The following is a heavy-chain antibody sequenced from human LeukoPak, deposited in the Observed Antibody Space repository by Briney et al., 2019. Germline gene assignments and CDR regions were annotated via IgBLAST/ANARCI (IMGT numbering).Heavy chain of an antibody. D-gene: IGHD3-22*01. J-gene: IGHJ4*02. Sequence: GGSLRLSCAASGFTFSDYWMHWVRQAPGKGLEWVAVISYDGGNKYYTDSVKGRFTISRDNSKNTLYLQVNSLRAEDTAVFYCAKDGRRAPYFETSVPAGYFDYWGQGTLVTVSS. CDR2: ISYDGGNK. CDR3: AKDGRRAPYFETSVPAGYFDY. V-gene: IGHV3-30*18. CDR1: GFTFSDYW.